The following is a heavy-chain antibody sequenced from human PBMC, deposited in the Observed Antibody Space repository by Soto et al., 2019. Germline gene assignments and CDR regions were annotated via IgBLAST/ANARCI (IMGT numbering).Heavy chain of an antibody. CDR2: INHSGST. J-gene: IGHJ6*03. D-gene: IGHD2-2*01. V-gene: IGHV4-34*01. Sequence: SETLSLTCAVYGGSFSGYYWSRIRQPPGKGLEWIGEINHSGSTNYNPSLKSRVTISVDTSKNQFSLKLSSVTAADTAVYYCARGNGIGVVPAAISYYYMDVWGKGTTVTVSS. CDR1: GGSFSGYY. CDR3: ARGNGIGVVPAAISYYYMDV.